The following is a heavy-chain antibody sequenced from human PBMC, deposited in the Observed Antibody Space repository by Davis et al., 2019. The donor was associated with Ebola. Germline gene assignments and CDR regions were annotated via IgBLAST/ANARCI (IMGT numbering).Heavy chain of an antibody. CDR3: ARDVPFDP. CDR1: GGSISGYY. J-gene: IGHJ5*02. D-gene: IGHD2-2*01. CDR2: IYYSGST. V-gene: IGHV4-59*01. Sequence: SETLSLTCSVSGGSISGYYWSWIRQPPGKGLEWIGYIYYSGSTNYNPSLKSRVIISVDMSKNHFSLRLSSVTAADTAVYYCARDVPFDPWGQGTLVIVSS.